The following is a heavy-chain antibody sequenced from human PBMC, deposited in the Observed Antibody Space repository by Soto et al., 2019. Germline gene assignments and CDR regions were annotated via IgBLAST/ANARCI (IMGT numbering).Heavy chain of an antibody. D-gene: IGHD3-10*01. CDR2: ISYDGSNK. CDR3: ARVMVRGVIIKRYYYGMDV. CDR1: GFTFSSYA. J-gene: IGHJ6*02. V-gene: IGHV3-30-3*01. Sequence: GGSLRLSCAASGFTFSSYAMHWVRQAPGKGLEWVAVISYDGSNKYYADSVKGRFTISRDNSKNTLYLQMNSLRAEDTAVYYCARVMVRGVIIKRYYYGMDVWGQGTTVTVSS.